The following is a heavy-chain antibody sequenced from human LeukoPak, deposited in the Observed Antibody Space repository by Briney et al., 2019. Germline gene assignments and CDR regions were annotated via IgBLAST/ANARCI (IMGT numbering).Heavy chain of an antibody. CDR1: GFMFSDYA. D-gene: IGHD2-15*01. CDR2: ISSSGGTT. CDR3: AKDLRSVVVVAATPYFDY. Sequence: GGSLRLSCVASGFMFSDYAMSWVRQAPGKGLEWVSSISSSGGTTFYADSVKGRFTISRDLFKKTVHLEMKAMRAEDTAVYYCAKDLRSVVVVAATPYFDYWGQGTLVTVSS. J-gene: IGHJ4*02. V-gene: IGHV3-23*01.